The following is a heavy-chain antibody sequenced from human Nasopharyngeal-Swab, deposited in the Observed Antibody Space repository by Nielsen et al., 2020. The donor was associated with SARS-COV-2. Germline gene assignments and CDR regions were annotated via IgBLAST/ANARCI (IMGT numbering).Heavy chain of an antibody. Sequence: WIRQPPGKGLEWIGYIYYSGSTNYNPSLKSRVTISVDTSKNQFSLKLSSVTAADTAAYYCARLLGRDYYYDSSGYYRGNWYFDLWGRGTLVTVSS. CDR2: IYYSGST. CDR3: ARLLGRDYYYDSSGYYRGNWYFDL. D-gene: IGHD3-22*01. J-gene: IGHJ2*01. V-gene: IGHV4-61*07.